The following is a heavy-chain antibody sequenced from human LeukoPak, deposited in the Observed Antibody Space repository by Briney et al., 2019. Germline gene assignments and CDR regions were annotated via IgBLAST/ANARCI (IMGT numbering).Heavy chain of an antibody. Sequence: ASVKVSCKASGYTFTNYGITWVRQAPGQGLEWMGWISAYSGNTNYVQKFQGRVTMATDASTSTAYMKLRSLRSDDTAVYYCARDIATVVHQDWGQGTLVTISS. CDR2: ISAYSGNT. J-gene: IGHJ4*02. CDR1: GYTFTNYG. V-gene: IGHV1-18*01. CDR3: ARDIATVVHQD. D-gene: IGHD2-2*01.